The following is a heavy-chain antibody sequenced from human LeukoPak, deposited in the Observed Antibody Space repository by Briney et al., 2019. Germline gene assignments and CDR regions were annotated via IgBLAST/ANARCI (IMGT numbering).Heavy chain of an antibody. CDR3: ARDLRSRSHFGVVIQDY. D-gene: IGHD3-3*01. CDR1: GFTFSSYA. Sequence: PGGSLRLSCAASGFTFSSYAMSWVRQAPGKGLEWVSYISSIGSTIYYADSVKGRFTISRDNAKNSLYLQMNSLRAEDTAVYYCARDLRSRSHFGVVIQDYWGQGTLVTVSS. J-gene: IGHJ4*02. V-gene: IGHV3-48*04. CDR2: ISSIGSTI.